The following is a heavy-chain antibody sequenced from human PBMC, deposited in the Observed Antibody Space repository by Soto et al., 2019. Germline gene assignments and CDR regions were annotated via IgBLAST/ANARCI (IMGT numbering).Heavy chain of an antibody. D-gene: IGHD3-16*02. J-gene: IGHJ4*02. Sequence: ASVKVSCKASGYTFTSYYMHWVRQAPGQGLEWMGIINPSGGSTSYAQKFQGRVTMTRDTSTSTVYMELSSLRSEDTAVYYCARDTYGDYVWGSYRYHGINFDYWGQGTLVTVSS. CDR1: GYTFTSYY. CDR2: INPSGGST. CDR3: ARDTYGDYVWGSYRYHGINFDY. V-gene: IGHV1-46*01.